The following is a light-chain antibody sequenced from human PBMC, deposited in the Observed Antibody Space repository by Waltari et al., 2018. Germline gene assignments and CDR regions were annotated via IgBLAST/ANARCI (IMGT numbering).Light chain of an antibody. CDR3: QQCSILPLT. CDR2: DPS. Sequence: EVVLTQSPVTLSLSAGERASLSCRASESVYKYLAWYQQRPGQPPRLLIYDPSNRAAGVPGSFSGSWYGTDFTLTITSLEAEDFAVYFCQQCSILPLTFGGVTRVEIK. CDR1: ESVYKY. V-gene: IGKV3-11*01. J-gene: IGKJ4*01.